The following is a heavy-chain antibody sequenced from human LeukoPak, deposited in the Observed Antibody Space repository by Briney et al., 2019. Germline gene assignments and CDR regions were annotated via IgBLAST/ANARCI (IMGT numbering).Heavy chain of an antibody. J-gene: IGHJ4*02. D-gene: IGHD3-10*01. CDR2: ISSSDSTI. CDR1: GFTFSSYV. CDR3: AREGSYGSGSYIY. Sequence: GGSLRLSCAASGFTFSSYVMSWVRQAPGKGLEWVSYISSSDSTIYYADSVKGRFTISRDNAKNSLYLQMNSLRAEDTAVYYCAREGSYGSGSYIYWGQGTLVTVSS. V-gene: IGHV3-48*04.